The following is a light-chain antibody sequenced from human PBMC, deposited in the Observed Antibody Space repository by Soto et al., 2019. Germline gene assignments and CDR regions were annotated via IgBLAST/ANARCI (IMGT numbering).Light chain of an antibody. Sequence: QSVLTQPPSVSGAPGQRVTISCTGSSSNIGAGYDAHWYRQLPGTAPKVLIYGNSNRPSGVPDRISGSKSGTSASLAITGLQAEDEADYYCTSYAGSNVHYVFGTGTKLTVL. CDR3: TSYAGSNVHYV. J-gene: IGLJ1*01. CDR2: GNS. CDR1: SSNIGAGYD. V-gene: IGLV1-40*01.